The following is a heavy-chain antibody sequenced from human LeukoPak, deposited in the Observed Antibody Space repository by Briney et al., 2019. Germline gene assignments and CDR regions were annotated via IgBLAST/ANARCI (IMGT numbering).Heavy chain of an antibody. CDR1: GGTFSSYA. CDR2: IIPVLGIA. CDR3: ARELTTVTTLYYYYGMDV. V-gene: IGHV1-69*04. D-gene: IGHD4-17*01. Sequence: SVKVSCKASGGTFSSYAISRVRQAPGQGLEWMGRIIPVLGIANYAQKFQGRVTITADKSTSTAYMELSSLRSEDTAVYYCARELTTVTTLYYYYGMDVWGQGTTVTVSS. J-gene: IGHJ6*02.